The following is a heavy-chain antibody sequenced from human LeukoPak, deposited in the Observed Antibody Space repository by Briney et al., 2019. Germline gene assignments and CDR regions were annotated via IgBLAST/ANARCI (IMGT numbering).Heavy chain of an antibody. CDR2: ISSSSSYI. V-gene: IGHV3-21*01. Sequence: GGSLRLSCAASGFTSSSYSMNWVRQAPGKGLEWVSSISSSSSYIYYADSVKGRFTISRDNAKNSLYLQMNSLRAEDTAVYYCASLSITGTTRSGPRAARPFDYWGQGTLVTVSS. J-gene: IGHJ4*02. D-gene: IGHD1-7*01. CDR1: GFTSSSYS. CDR3: ASLSITGTTRSGPRAARPFDY.